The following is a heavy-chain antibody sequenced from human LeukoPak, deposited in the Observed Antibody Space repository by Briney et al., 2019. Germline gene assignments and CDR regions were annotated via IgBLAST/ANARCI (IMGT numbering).Heavy chain of an antibody. Sequence: GGSLRLSCAASGFSFSSYAMSWVRQASGKGLEWVGRIRSKANSYATAYAASVKGRFTISRDDSKNTAYLQMNSLKTEDTAVYYCTRPPTVVTPYYYYYMDVWGKGTTVTVSS. J-gene: IGHJ6*03. CDR3: TRPPTVVTPYYYYYMDV. CDR2: IRSKANSYAT. V-gene: IGHV3-73*01. D-gene: IGHD4-23*01. CDR1: GFSFSSYA.